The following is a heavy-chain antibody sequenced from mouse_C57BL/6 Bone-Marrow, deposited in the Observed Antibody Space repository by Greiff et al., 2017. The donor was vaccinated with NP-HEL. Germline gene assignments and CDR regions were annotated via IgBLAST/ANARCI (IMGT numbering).Heavy chain of an antibody. J-gene: IGHJ1*03. CDR3: ARPPYYDGSSWWYFDD. V-gene: IGHV1-64*01. D-gene: IGHD1-1*01. CDR1: GYTFTSYW. CDR2: IHPNSGST. Sequence: QVQLQQPGAELVKPGASVKLSCKASGYTFTSYWMHWVKQRPGQGLEWIGMIHPNSGSTNYNEKFKSKATLTVDKSSSTAYMQLSSLTSEDSAVYYCARPPYYDGSSWWYFDDWGTGTTVTVSS.